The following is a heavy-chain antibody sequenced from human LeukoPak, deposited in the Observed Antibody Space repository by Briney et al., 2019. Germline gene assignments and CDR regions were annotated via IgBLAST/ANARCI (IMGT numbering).Heavy chain of an antibody. CDR3: AREPSGSWEEGSFDY. Sequence: QPGGSLRLSCAASGFTFSSFAMSWVRQAPGKGLEWVTGISGRGASTYYADSVKGRCTISRDNSKNTLYLQMNSLRAEDTAVYYCAREPSGSWEEGSFDYWGQGTLVTVSS. D-gene: IGHD1-26*01. V-gene: IGHV3-23*01. CDR1: GFTFSSFA. J-gene: IGHJ4*02. CDR2: ISGRGAST.